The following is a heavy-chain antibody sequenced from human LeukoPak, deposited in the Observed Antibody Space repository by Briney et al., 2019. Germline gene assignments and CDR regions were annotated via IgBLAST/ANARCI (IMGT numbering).Heavy chain of an antibody. D-gene: IGHD2-21*02. V-gene: IGHV3-23*01. CDR1: GFTFSHFV. CDR2: ISGSGGTT. Sequence: GGSLRLSCEASGFTFSHFVMSCVRQAPGKVLDWVSGISGSGGTTYYADSVTGRFTISRDNSKNTLYLQMNSLRAEDTAVYYCARERIACGGDCLDYWGQGTLVTVSS. J-gene: IGHJ4*02. CDR3: ARERIACGGDCLDY.